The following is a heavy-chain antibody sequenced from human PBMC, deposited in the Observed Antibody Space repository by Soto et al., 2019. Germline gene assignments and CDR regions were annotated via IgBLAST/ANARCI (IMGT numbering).Heavy chain of an antibody. CDR3: ARVPVWFGDLNWFDP. CDR1: GESISSGGYY. Sequence: PSETLSLTCSVSGESISSGGYYWSWIRHLPGKGLEWIGYIYYTGSTNYNPSPKSRVTISVDTSKNQFSLKLSSVTAADTAVYYCARVPVWFGDLNWFDPWGQGTLVTVSS. V-gene: IGHV4-61*08. D-gene: IGHD3-10*01. CDR2: IYYTGST. J-gene: IGHJ5*02.